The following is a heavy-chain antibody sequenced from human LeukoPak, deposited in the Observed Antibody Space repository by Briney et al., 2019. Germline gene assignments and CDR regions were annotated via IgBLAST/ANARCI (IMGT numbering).Heavy chain of an antibody. D-gene: IGHD3-10*01. CDR1: GFTFSISA. J-gene: IGHJ4*02. CDR3: AKDPMVRGLTYDN. Sequence: GGSLRLSCAGSGFTFSISAMCWVRQPPGKGLEWVSAISGRGSSTYYAVSVKGRFTSSRDNSKNTLYLQRNSLRAEDTAVYYCAKDPMVRGLTYDNWGQGTLVTVSS. V-gene: IGHV3-23*01. CDR2: ISGRGSST.